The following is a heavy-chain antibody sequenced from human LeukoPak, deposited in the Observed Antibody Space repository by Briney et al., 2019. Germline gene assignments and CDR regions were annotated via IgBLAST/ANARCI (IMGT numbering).Heavy chain of an antibody. J-gene: IGHJ4*02. V-gene: IGHV4-59*08. D-gene: IGHD3-10*01. CDR1: GGSISSYY. CDR2: IYYSGST. Sequence: PSETLSLTCTVSGGSISSYYWSWIRQPPGKGLEWIGYIYYSGSTNYNPSLKSRVTISVDTSKNQFSLKLSSVTAADTAVYFCAKRHYGSGSYSNSRFDCWGQGSLVTVSS. CDR3: AKRHYGSGSYSNSRFDC.